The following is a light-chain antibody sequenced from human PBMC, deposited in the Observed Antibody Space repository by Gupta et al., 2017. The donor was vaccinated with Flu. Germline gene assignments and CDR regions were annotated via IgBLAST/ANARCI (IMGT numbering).Light chain of an antibody. CDR3: QQYNNLPLT. Sequence: PSSLSASVGDRVTITCQASQDISNSLTWSQQKPGKAPKLLIYDASNLETGVPSRFSGSGSGTDFTFTISSLQPEDVATYYCQQYNNLPLTFGGGTKVEI. CDR2: DAS. V-gene: IGKV1-33*01. J-gene: IGKJ4*01. CDR1: QDISNS.